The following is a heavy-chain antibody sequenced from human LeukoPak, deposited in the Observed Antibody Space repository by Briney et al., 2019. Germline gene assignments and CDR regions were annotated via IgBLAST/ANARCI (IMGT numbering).Heavy chain of an antibody. CDR3: AKGSHYGDLLFEY. V-gene: IGHV3-23*01. D-gene: IGHD4-17*01. Sequence: GGSLRLSCAASGFTFSNYAMSWARQAPEKGLEWVSALSGSADRTYYADSVKGRFTISRDNSKNTVYLQMNSLRAEDTAVYYCAKGSHYGDLLFEYWGQGTLVTVSS. CDR2: LSGSADRT. J-gene: IGHJ4*02. CDR1: GFTFSNYA.